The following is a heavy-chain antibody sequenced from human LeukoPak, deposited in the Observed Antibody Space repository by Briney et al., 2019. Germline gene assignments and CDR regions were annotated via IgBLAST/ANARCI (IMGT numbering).Heavy chain of an antibody. Sequence: SETLSLTCTVSGASIITTNYYWGWIRQPPGKGLEWIGSISYSGNAYYNPSLRSRLSISMDASKDQFSLKVRSVTAADTAVYYCARNLGQTWGTVTTDLWYFDHWGQGTLVPVSS. J-gene: IGHJ4*02. D-gene: IGHD4-11*01. CDR1: GASIITTNYY. CDR3: ARNLGQTWGTVTTDLWYFDH. V-gene: IGHV4-39*01. CDR2: ISYSGNA.